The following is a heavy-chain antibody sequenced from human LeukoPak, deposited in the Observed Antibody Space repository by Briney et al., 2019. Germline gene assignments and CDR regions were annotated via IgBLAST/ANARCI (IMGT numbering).Heavy chain of an antibody. CDR1: GFTFSSYA. J-gene: IGHJ5*02. Sequence: GGSLRLSCTASGFTFSSYAMTWVRQAPGKGLECVSVISGIGTTTYYADSVKGRFTISRDNSKNTLFLQMNSLRVGDTATYYCTKKRTTSVTDWFDPWGQGTLVTVSP. V-gene: IGHV3-23*01. D-gene: IGHD4-17*01. CDR3: TKKRTTSVTDWFDP. CDR2: ISGIGTTT.